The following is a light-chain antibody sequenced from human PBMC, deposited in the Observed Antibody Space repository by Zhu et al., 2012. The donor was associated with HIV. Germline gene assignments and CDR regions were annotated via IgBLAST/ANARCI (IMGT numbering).Light chain of an antibody. CDR3: QQYNNWPST. CDR2: RAS. CDR1: QSVGTN. V-gene: IGKV3D-15*01. J-gene: IGKJ1*01. Sequence: ETVMTQSPATLSVSPGERSTLSCRASQSVGTNLAWYQQKPGQVPRLLISRASTRATGIPDRFSGSGSGTDFTLTISGLQSEDFAVYYCQQYNNWPSTFGQGTKVEIK.